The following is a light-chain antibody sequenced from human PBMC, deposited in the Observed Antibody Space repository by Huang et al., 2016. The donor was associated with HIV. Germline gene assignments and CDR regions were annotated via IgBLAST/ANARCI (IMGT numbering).Light chain of an antibody. CDR2: RAS. V-gene: IGKV3-15*01. J-gene: IGKJ4*01. Sequence: EVVMTQSPNTLSVSPGERATISCRASQSISSNLAWYQQKPGQAPRLLIYRASARAAGVPARFSGSGSGTEFTLTISSLQSEDFAIYYCQQYNNWPPLTFGGGTKVEI. CDR1: QSISSN. CDR3: QQYNNWPPLT.